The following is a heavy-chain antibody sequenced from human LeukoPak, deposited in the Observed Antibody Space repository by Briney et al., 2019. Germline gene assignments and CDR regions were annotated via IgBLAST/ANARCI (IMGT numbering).Heavy chain of an antibody. V-gene: IGHV3-53*01. Sequence: GGSLRLSCAASGFTVSSNYMSWVREAPGEGLGWVSVIYSGGRTYYVDSVPGRFTTSRDNSKNTLYLQMNSLRAEDTAVYFCARDVTMVRGAQDYYGMDVWGQGTTVTVSS. CDR1: GFTVSSNY. D-gene: IGHD3-10*01. CDR2: IYSGGRT. CDR3: ARDVTMVRGAQDYYGMDV. J-gene: IGHJ6*02.